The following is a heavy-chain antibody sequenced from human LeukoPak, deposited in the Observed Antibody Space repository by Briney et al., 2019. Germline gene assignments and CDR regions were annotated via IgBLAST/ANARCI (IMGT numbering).Heavy chain of an antibody. CDR1: GGSISSGGYY. J-gene: IGHJ4*02. Sequence: SETLSLTCTVSGGSISSGGYYWSWIRHPPGKGLEWIGHIYHSGSTYYSPSLKSRVTISVDRSKNQFSLKLSSVTAADTAVYYCATDQSGTSTWYDYWGQGTLVTVSS. CDR2: IYHSGST. D-gene: IGHD2-2*01. V-gene: IGHV4-30-2*01. CDR3: ATDQSGTSTWYDY.